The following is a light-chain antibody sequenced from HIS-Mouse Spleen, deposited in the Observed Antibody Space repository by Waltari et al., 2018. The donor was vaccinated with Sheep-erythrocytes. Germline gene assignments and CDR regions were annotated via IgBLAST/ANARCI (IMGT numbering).Light chain of an antibody. CDR2: DVS. J-gene: IGLJ3*02. CDR3: CSYAGSYTFWV. V-gene: IGLV2-11*01. Sequence: QSALTQPRSVSGSPGQSVTISCTGTSSDVGGYNYVSWYPQHPGKAPNLMIYDVSKRPSGLPDRFSGSKSGTTASLAISGLQAEDEADYYCCSYAGSYTFWVFGGGTKLTVL. CDR1: SSDVGGYNY.